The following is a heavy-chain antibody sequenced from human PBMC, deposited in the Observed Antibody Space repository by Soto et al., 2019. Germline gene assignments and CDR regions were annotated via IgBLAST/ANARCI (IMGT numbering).Heavy chain of an antibody. V-gene: IGHV4-34*01. D-gene: IGHD1-1*01. CDR3: ARVERGTATTVVDAFDI. Sequence: QVQLQQWGAGLLKPSETLSLTCAVFGGSVNSGNYYWSWIRQPPGKGLEWIGEMSHSGGTHFNPSPKSRVTISVDTSNNQCSLKMSSVTAADTALYYCARVERGTATTVVDAFDIWGPGTMVTVSS. CDR2: MSHSGGT. CDR1: GGSVNSGNYY. J-gene: IGHJ3*02.